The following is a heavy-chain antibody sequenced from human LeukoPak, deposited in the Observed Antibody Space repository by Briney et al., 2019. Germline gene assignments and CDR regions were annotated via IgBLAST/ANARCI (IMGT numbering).Heavy chain of an antibody. CDR1: GGTFSSYT. CDR2: IIPLFGTP. Sequence: SVKVSCKASGGTFSSYTISWVRQAPGQGLEWMGGIIPLFGTPDYAQKFQDRLTITADKSTSTAYMELSSLRSEDTAVYYCARAVEMRGFDYWGQGTLVTVSS. V-gene: IGHV1-69*06. J-gene: IGHJ4*02. CDR3: ARAVEMRGFDY. D-gene: IGHD5-24*01.